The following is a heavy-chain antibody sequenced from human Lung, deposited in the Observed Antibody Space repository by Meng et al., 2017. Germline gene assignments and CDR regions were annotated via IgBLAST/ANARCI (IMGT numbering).Heavy chain of an antibody. D-gene: IGHD4-11*01. J-gene: IGHJ4*02. CDR2: INHSGST. V-gene: IGHV4-34*01. Sequence: QVRLKQGGAGLLKPSETLSLTWVVSGGSFSDYYWSWIRQPPGKGLEWIGEINHSGSTNYNPSLESRATISVDTSQNNLSLKLSSVTAADSAVYYCARGPTTMAHDFDYWGQGTLVTVSS. CDR3: ARGPTTMAHDFDY. CDR1: GGSFSDYY.